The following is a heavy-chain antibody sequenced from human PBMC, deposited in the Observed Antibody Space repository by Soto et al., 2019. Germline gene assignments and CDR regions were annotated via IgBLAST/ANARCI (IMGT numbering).Heavy chain of an antibody. J-gene: IGHJ4*02. V-gene: IGHV3-30*18. CDR2: TSYDGNNE. D-gene: IGHD1-1*01. CDR1: GFTFSNYA. Sequence: GGSLRLSCAASGFTFSNYAMHWVRQAPGKGLEWVTLTSYDGNNEYYTDSVKGRFTISRDNSKNTLFLQMNSPRPEDTAVYYCAKDKGVFNWATSYFDYWGQGALVTVSS. CDR3: AKDKGVFNWATSYFDY.